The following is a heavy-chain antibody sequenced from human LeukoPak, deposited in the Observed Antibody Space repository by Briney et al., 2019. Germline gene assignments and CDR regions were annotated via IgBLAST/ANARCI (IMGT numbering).Heavy chain of an antibody. CDR1: GFTFSSYG. J-gene: IGHJ4*02. CDR2: ISHDGSNK. V-gene: IGHV3-30*18. CDR3: AKDRLRWAQLQYYFDY. D-gene: IGHD5-24*01. Sequence: GRSLRLSRAASGFTFSSYGMHWVRQAPGKGLEWVAVISHDGSNKYYADSVKGRFTISRDNSKNTLYLQMNSLRAEDTAVYYCAKDRLRWAQLQYYFDYWGQGTLVTVSS.